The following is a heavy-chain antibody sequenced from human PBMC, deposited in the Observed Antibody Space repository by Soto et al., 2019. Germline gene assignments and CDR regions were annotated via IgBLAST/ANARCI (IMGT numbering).Heavy chain of an antibody. V-gene: IGHV4-59*08. CDR2: IYYSGST. CDR3: ARQKGIQLWTWFDY. J-gene: IGHJ4*02. CDR1: GGSISSYY. Sequence: PSETLSLTCTVSGGSISSYYWSWIRQPPGKGLEWIGYIYYSGSTNYNPSLKSRVTISVDTSKNQFSLKLSSVTAADTAVYYCARQKGIQLWTWFDYWGQGTLVTVSS. D-gene: IGHD5-18*01.